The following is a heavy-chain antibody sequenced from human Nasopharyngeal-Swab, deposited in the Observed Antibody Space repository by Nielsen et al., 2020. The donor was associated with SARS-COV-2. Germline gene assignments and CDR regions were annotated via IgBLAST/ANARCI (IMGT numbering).Heavy chain of an antibody. CDR3: ARTDGSGSYYDFDY. J-gene: IGHJ4*02. D-gene: IGHD3-10*01. V-gene: IGHV1-8*01. CDR1: GYTFTSYD. Sequence: VKVSCKASGYTFTSYDINWVRQATGQGLEWMGWMNPNSGNTGYAQKFQGRVTMTRNTSISTAYMELSSLRSEDTAVYYCARTDGSGSYYDFDYWGQGTLVTVSS. CDR2: MNPNSGNT.